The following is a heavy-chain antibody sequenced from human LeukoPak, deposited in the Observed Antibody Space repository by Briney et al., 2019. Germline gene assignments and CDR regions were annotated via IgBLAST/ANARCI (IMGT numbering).Heavy chain of an antibody. V-gene: IGHV3-7*01. Sequence: GGSLRLSCAASGFTFSSYWMSWVRQAPGKGLEWVANIKQDGSEKYYVDSVKGRFTISRDNGKNSLYLQMNSLRAEDTAVYYCAREDVLLWFGELSKKSDYWGQGTLVTVSS. CDR1: GFTFSSYW. CDR3: AREDVLLWFGELSKKSDY. J-gene: IGHJ4*02. D-gene: IGHD3-10*01. CDR2: IKQDGSEK.